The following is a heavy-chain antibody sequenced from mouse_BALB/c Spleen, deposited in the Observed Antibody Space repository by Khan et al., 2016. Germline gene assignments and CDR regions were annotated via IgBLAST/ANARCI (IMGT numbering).Heavy chain of an antibody. J-gene: IGHJ4*01. D-gene: IGHD1-1*01. CDR1: GYTFTNYG. CDR3: ARGITVYAMDY. V-gene: IGHV9-3-1*01. Sequence: QIQLVQSGPELKKPGETVKISCKASGYTFTNYGMNWVKQAPGKGLKWMGWINTYTGEPTYADDFKGRFAFSLETSASTAYLQINNLKNEDTATYFWARGITVYAMDYWGQGTSVTVSS. CDR2: INTYTGEP.